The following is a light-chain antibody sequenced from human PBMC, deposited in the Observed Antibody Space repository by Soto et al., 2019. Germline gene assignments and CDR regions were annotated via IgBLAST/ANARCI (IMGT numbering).Light chain of an antibody. V-gene: IGLV1-40*01. CDR1: SSNIGAGYD. CDR3: QAYDSSLSGYV. CDR2: ANT. Sequence: QSVLTQPPSVSGAPGQRVTISCTGSSSNIGAGYDVHWYQQLPGTAPKLLIYANTNRPSGVPGRFSGSKSGPPASLAITGLQAEDEADYYCQAYDSSLSGYVFGTGTKVTVL. J-gene: IGLJ1*01.